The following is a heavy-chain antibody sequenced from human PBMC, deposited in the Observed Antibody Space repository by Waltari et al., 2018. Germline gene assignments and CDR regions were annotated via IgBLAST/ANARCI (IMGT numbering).Heavy chain of an antibody. CDR1: GLSFGGYW. CDR2: IVRDGGIT. CDR3: ARDYYYSIDY. V-gene: IGHV3-74*01. Sequence: EVQLVESGGGLVQPGGSLRLSCAASGLSFGGYWMNWVRPAPGKGLVGVSRIVRDGGITSYADSVKGRFTISRDHAKNTLYLQMNSLRDEDTAVYYCARDYYYSIDYWGQGTVVTVSS. J-gene: IGHJ4*02. D-gene: IGHD3-10*01.